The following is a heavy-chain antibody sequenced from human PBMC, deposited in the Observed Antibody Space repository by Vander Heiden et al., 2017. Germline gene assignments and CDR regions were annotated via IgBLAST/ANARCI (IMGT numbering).Heavy chain of an antibody. CDR3: ARLIVVVPAAILGAFDI. CDR1: GGPFSSYA. D-gene: IGHD2-2*02. V-gene: IGHV1-69*01. CDR2: IIPIFGTA. Sequence: QVQLVQSGAEVKKPGSSVKVSCKASGGPFSSYAIRWVRQAPGQGLEWMGGIIPIFGTANYAQKFQGRVTITADESTSTAYMELSSLRSEDTAVYYCARLIVVVPAAILGAFDIWGQGTMVTVSS. J-gene: IGHJ3*02.